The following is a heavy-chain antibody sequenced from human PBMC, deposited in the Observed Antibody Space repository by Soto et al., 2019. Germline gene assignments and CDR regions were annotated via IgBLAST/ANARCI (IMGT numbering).Heavy chain of an antibody. CDR2: IIPILGTA. CDR1: GGTFSSYT. J-gene: IGHJ3*02. D-gene: IGHD3-22*01. CDR3: ARDRGYDSSGYSPWAFDI. Sequence: SVKVSCKASGGTFSSYTISWVRQAPGQGLEWMGRIIPILGTANYAQKFQGRVTITADKSTSTAYMELSSLRSEDTAEYYYARDRGYDSSGYSPWAFDIWGQGAMVTVSS. V-gene: IGHV1-69*08.